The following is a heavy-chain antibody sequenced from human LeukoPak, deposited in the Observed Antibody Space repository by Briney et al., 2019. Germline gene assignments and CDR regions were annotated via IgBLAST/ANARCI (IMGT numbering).Heavy chain of an antibody. Sequence: GGSLRLSCAASGFTFSNAWMSWVRQAPGKGLEWVGRIKSKTDGGTTDYAAPVKVRFTISRDDSKNTLYLQMHSLKPEDTAVYYCATDLPHYYGSGNYYTWGQGTLVIVSS. CDR1: GFTFSNAW. CDR2: IKSKTDGGTT. D-gene: IGHD3-10*01. V-gene: IGHV3-15*01. CDR3: ATDLPHYYGSGNYYT. J-gene: IGHJ5*02.